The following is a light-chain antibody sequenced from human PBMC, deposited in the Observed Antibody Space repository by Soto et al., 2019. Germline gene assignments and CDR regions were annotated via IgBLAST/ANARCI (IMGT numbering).Light chain of an antibody. CDR3: SSYTSSSTLFYV. J-gene: IGLJ1*01. V-gene: IGLV2-14*01. CDR2: EVS. CDR1: SSDVGAYNY. Sequence: QSALTQPASVSGPPGQSITISCTGTSSDVGAYNYVSWYQQHPGKAPKLMIYEVSNRPSGVSNRFSGSKSGNTASLTISGLQAEDEADYYCSSYTSSSTLFYVFGTGTKVTVL.